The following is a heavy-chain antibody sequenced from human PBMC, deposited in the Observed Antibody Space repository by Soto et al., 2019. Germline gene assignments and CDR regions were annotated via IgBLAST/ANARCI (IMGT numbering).Heavy chain of an antibody. Sequence: QMPLQESGPGLVKPSETLALPCTDYGDSITNYYLSCIRHPPGKGLEWIEYISSRGSTDSNPSLKSRITISVDTSKNQFALRLSSVTAADTAVYYCARAMGLRRSMDAWGQGTTVTVSS. CDR3: ARAMGLRRSMDA. V-gene: IGHV4-59*01. D-gene: IGHD3-10*01. CDR2: ISSRGST. CDR1: GDSITNYY. J-gene: IGHJ6*02.